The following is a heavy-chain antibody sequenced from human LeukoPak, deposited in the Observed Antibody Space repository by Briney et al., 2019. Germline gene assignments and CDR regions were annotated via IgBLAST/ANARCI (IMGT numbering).Heavy chain of an antibody. CDR1: GCTFSDYY. J-gene: IGHJ3*02. V-gene: IGHV3-11*01. CDR2: IYSSGRTI. CDR3: ARDFCGPTYAFDI. Sequence: GGALTLSCAASGCTFSDYYMSWIRQAPGKGLEWVAYIYSSGRTIYYAASVKGRFTISRDTAKNSIYLQLNRLRAEDTAVYYCARDFCGPTYAFDIWGEETMVTASS. D-gene: IGHD2-21*01.